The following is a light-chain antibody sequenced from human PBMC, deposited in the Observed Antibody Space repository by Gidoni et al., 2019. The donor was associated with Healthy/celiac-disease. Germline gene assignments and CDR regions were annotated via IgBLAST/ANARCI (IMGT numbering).Light chain of an antibody. CDR2: GAS. CDR3: QQWT. Sequence: EIVLTQSPGTLSLSPGERATLSCRSSQSDSSRYLAWYQQKPGKAPRLIIYGASNRATGIPDRFSGSGSGTDFTLTISILEPEDFAVYYCQQWTFGQGTKVEIK. V-gene: IGKV3-20*01. J-gene: IGKJ1*01. CDR1: QSDSSRY.